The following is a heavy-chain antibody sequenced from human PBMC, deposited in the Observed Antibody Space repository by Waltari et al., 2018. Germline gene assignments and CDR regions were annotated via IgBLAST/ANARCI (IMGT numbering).Heavy chain of an antibody. CDR3: ARANTIFGVVRTWYYMDV. D-gene: IGHD3-3*01. CDR2: INQSGRT. CDR1: GGSFSGYY. Sequence: QVQLQQWGAGLLKPSETLSLTCVVYGGSFSGYYWSGIGQPPGKGLEWIGEINQSGRTNHNPSLKSRVTISIDTSKNQISLKLRSVTAADTAVYYCARANTIFGVVRTWYYMDVWGKGTTVTVSS. J-gene: IGHJ6*03. V-gene: IGHV4-34*01.